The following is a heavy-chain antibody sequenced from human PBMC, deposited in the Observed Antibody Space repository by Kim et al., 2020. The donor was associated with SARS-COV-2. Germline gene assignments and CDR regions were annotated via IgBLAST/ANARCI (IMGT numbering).Heavy chain of an antibody. Sequence: GESLKISCKTSGYNFTKYWIAWVRQVPGKGLEWMGIFYPGDSDTKFSPSFQGQVTLSADKSITTAYLQWSSLTASDTAMYYCARLNSIFDYWGQGTLVTV. V-gene: IGHV5-51*01. CDR1: GYNFTKYW. J-gene: IGHJ4*02. CDR2: FYPGDSDT. CDR3: ARLNSIFDY.